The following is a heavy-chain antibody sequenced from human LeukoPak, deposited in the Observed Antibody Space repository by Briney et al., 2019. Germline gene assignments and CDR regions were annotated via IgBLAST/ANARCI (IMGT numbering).Heavy chain of an antibody. Sequence: GASVKVSCKVSGYTLTELSIHWVRQAPGKGLEWMGGFDPEDGETIYAQKFQGRVTMTEDSSTDTAYMELSSLRSEDTAVYYCAAPIAVANNWFDPWGQGTLVTVSS. J-gene: IGHJ5*02. CDR2: FDPEDGET. CDR1: GYTLTELS. V-gene: IGHV1-24*01. D-gene: IGHD6-19*01. CDR3: AAPIAVANNWFDP.